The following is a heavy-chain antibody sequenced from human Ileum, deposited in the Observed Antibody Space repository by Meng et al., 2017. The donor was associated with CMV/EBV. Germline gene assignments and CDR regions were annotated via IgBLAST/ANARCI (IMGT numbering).Heavy chain of an antibody. CDR1: GGFISCYY. J-gene: IGHJ4*02. V-gene: IGHV4-4*07. CDR2: IYISGKT. CDR3: ARGRATAFQSLDQDYFDY. Sequence: VRLRVSGPGLVMPRETLSRTCSVSGGFISCYYLSWIRQPAGKGLEWIGRIYISGKTNYNPSLKSRVSMSVDTSKNQFSLNLSSVTAADTAVYYCARGRATAFQSLDQDYFDYWGQGTLVTVSS. D-gene: IGHD5-12*01.